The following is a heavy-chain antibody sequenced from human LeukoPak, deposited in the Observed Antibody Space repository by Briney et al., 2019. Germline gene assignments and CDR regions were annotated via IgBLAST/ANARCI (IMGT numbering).Heavy chain of an antibody. V-gene: IGHV4-4*02. J-gene: IGHJ4*02. CDR3: ARTYYYDSSGYYGGGYFDY. CDR1: GGSISSSNW. Sequence: SETLSLTCAVSGGSISSSNWWSWVRQPPGKGLEWIGEIYHSGSTNYNPSLKSRVTISVDTSKNQFSLKLSSVTAADTAVYYCARTYYYDSSGYYGGGYFDYWGQGTLVTVSS. CDR2: IYHSGST. D-gene: IGHD3-22*01.